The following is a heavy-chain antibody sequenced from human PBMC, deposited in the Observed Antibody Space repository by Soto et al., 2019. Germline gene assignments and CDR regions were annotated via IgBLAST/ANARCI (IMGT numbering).Heavy chain of an antibody. V-gene: IGHV5-51*01. CDR1: GYSFTSYW. J-gene: IGHJ6*03. CDR2: IYPGDSDT. CDR3: AKVAARPSYYYYYMDV. Sequence: RGESLKISCKGSGYSFTSYWIGWVRQMPGKGLEWMGIIYPGDSDTRYSPSFQGQVTISADKSISTAYLQWSSLKASDTAMYYCAKVAARPSYYYYYMDVWGKGTTVTVSS. D-gene: IGHD6-6*01.